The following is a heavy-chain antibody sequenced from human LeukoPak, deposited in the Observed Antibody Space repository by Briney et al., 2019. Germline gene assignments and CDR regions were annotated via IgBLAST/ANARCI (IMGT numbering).Heavy chain of an antibody. J-gene: IGHJ5*02. D-gene: IGHD3-10*01. Sequence: PSETLSLTCTVSGGSISSSSYYWGWIRQPPGKGLEWIGSIYYSGSTNYNPSLKSRVTISVDTSKNQFSLKLSSVTAADTAVYYCARHFWYYYGSGSYYNGPNNWFDPWGQGTLVTVSS. CDR2: IYYSGST. V-gene: IGHV4-39*01. CDR3: ARHFWYYYGSGSYYNGPNNWFDP. CDR1: GGSISSSSYY.